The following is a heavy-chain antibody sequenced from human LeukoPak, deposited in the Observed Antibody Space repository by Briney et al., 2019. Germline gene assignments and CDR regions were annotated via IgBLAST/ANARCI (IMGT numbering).Heavy chain of an antibody. J-gene: IGHJ6*02. V-gene: IGHV4-4*07. Sequence: SETLSLTCTVSGGSLSSYYWSWVRQPAGKGLERIGRIYTSGSTNYNPSLTSRVTMSLDTSKNQFSLKLSSVAAADTAVYYCARDHADYGGYPPLDYYYGMDVWGQGTTVTVSS. D-gene: IGHD4-17*01. CDR1: GGSLSSYY. CDR2: IYTSGST. CDR3: ARDHADYGGYPPLDYYYGMDV.